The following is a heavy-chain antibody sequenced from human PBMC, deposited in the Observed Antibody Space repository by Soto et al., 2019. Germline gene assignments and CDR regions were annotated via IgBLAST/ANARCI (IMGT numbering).Heavy chain of an antibody. J-gene: IGHJ4*02. Sequence: QVQLQESGPGLVKPSETLSLTCTVSGGSISSYYWSWIRQPPGKGLEWIGYIYYSGSTNYNPSLKSRVTISVDTSKNQFSLKLSSVTAADTAVYYCASLPIIAAAGPEVDYWGQGTLVTVSS. D-gene: IGHD6-13*01. CDR2: IYYSGST. V-gene: IGHV4-59*08. CDR1: GGSISSYY. CDR3: ASLPIIAAAGPEVDY.